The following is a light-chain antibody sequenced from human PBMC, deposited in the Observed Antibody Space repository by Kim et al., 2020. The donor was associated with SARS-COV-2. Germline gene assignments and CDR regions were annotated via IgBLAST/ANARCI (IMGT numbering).Light chain of an antibody. Sequence: VSPGQTASITCSGDKLGDKYACWYQQKPGQSPVLVIYEDRKRPTGIPERFSGSNSGITATLTISGTQAMDEADYYCQAWDSTTYVFGTGTKVTVL. CDR1: KLGDKY. J-gene: IGLJ1*01. V-gene: IGLV3-1*01. CDR2: EDR. CDR3: QAWDSTTYV.